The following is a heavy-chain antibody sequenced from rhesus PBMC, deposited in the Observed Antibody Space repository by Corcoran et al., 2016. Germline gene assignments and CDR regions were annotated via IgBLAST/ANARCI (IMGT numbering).Heavy chain of an antibody. CDR2: IDGKSGTT. V-gene: IGHV4-73*01. Sequence: QVKLQQWGEGLVQPSETLSRTCAVYGDSISGSYYWSWIRRAPGRGLEWIGNIDGKSGTTNYDPSLKNRVTISKDTSKNQFSLKLNSVTAADTAVYYCARGYRGSWNSRFDYWGQGVLVTVSS. D-gene: IGHD6-25*01. J-gene: IGHJ4*01. CDR3: ARGYRGSWNSRFDY. CDR1: GDSISGSYY.